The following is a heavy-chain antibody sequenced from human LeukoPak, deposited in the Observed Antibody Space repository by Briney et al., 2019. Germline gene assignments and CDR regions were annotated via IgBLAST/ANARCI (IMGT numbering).Heavy chain of an antibody. J-gene: IGHJ6*02. D-gene: IGHD2-2*01. CDR1: GFTFSSYA. CDR3: AKWLVGSSAQYGMDV. V-gene: IGHV3-23*01. Sequence: PGGSLRLSCAASGFTFSSYAMSWVRQAPGKGLEWVSVISGSGGSTYYADSVKGRFTISRDNSKNTLYLQMNSLRGEDTAVYYCAKWLVGSSAQYGMDVWGQGTTVTVSS. CDR2: ISGSGGST.